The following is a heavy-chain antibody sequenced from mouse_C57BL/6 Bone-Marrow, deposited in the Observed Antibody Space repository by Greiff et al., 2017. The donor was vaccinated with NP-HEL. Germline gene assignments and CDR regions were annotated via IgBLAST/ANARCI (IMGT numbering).Heavy chain of an antibody. CDR3: VRQHYDYGAMDY. V-gene: IGHV10-1*01. Sequence: EVQLVESGGGLVQPKGSLKLSCAASGFSFNTYAMNWVRQAPGKGLEWVARIRSKSNNYATYYADSVKDRFTISRDDSESMLYLQMNNLKTEDTAMYYCVRQHYDYGAMDYWGQGTSVTVSS. CDR1: GFSFNTYA. J-gene: IGHJ4*01. D-gene: IGHD1-1*02. CDR2: IRSKSNNYAT.